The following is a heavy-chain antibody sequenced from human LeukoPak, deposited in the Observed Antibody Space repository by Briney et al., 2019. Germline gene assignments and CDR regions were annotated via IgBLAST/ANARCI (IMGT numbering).Heavy chain of an antibody. CDR2: INPNSGGT. CDR3: ASPRSGSYYYDSSGYYLFDY. V-gene: IGHV1-2*06. D-gene: IGHD3-22*01. CDR1: GYTFTGYY. J-gene: IGHJ4*02. Sequence: ASVKVSCKASGYTFTGYYMHWVRQAPGQGLEWMGRINPNSGGTNYAQKFQGRVTMTRDTSISTAYMELSRLRSEDTAVYYCASPRSGSYYYDSSGYYLFDYWGQGTLVTVSS.